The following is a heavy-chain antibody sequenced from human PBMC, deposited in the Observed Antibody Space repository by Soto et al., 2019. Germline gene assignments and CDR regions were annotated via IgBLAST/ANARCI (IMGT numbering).Heavy chain of an antibody. J-gene: IGHJ4*02. CDR3: AKDSCYEHTD. CDR1: GFTFGSSG. D-gene: IGHD2-2*01. Sequence: EVQLLESGGGLVQPGGSLRLSCAASGFTFGSSGMSWVRQTPGKGLEWIPGLSGSGGSTYYADSVKGRFTISRDTSKSTLYLQMHSLRVEDTAVYYCAKDSCYEHTDWGQGTLVTVSS. CDR2: LSGSGGST. V-gene: IGHV3-23*01.